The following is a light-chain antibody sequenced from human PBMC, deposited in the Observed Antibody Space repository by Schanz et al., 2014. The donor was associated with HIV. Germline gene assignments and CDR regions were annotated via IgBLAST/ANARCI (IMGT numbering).Light chain of an antibody. Sequence: EIVLTQSPATLSLSPGERATLSCRASQSVSSSLAWYQQKPGQAPRLLIYGASTRATGIPGRFSGSGSGTEFTLSISSLQSEDFAIYYCQQYNNWHTFGQGTKLEIK. CDR1: QSVSSS. CDR2: GAS. V-gene: IGKV3-15*01. J-gene: IGKJ2*01. CDR3: QQYNNWHT.